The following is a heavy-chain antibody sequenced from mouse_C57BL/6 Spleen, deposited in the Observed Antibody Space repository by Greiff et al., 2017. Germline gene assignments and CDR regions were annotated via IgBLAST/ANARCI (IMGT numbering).Heavy chain of an antibody. Sequence: EVQLQQSGPELVKPGASVKISCKASGYTFTDYYMNWVKQSHGKSLEWIGDINPNNGGTSYNQKFKGKATLTVDKSSSTAYMELRSLTSEDSAVYYCARFWLLHYAMDYWGQGTSVTVSS. V-gene: IGHV1-26*01. D-gene: IGHD2-3*01. J-gene: IGHJ4*01. CDR1: GYTFTDYY. CDR3: ARFWLLHYAMDY. CDR2: INPNNGGT.